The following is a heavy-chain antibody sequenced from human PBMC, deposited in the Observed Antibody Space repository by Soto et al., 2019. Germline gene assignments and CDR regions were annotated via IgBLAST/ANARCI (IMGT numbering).Heavy chain of an antibody. CDR2: IYHSGGT. J-gene: IGHJ5*02. V-gene: IGHV4-59*11. Sequence: SETLSLTCTVSGDSISSHYWSWIRQPPGKGLEWIGHIYHSGGTRYNPSLRSRVTITVETSKKQFSLKLRSVTAADTAVYYCAKNAAVAGLCLDPWGQGILVTVAS. CDR1: GDSISSHY. CDR3: AKNAAVAGLCLDP. D-gene: IGHD6-19*01.